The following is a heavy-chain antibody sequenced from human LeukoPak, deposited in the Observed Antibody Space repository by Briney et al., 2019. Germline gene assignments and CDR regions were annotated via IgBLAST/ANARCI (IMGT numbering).Heavy chain of an antibody. CDR1: GGSISGYY. Sequence: SETLSLTCSVSGGSISGYYWSWIRQPPGKGLEWIGEINHSGSTNYNPSLKSRVTISVDTSKNQFSLNLTSVTAADSAVYYCARVSWFPGTSYYYMDVWGKGTTVTVSS. CDR2: INHSGST. D-gene: IGHD1-1*01. V-gene: IGHV4-34*01. J-gene: IGHJ6*03. CDR3: ARVSWFPGTSYYYMDV.